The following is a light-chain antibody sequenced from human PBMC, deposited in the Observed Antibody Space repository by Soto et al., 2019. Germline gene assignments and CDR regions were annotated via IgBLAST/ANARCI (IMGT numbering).Light chain of an antibody. CDR1: QSIGRR. CDR2: DAS. CDR3: QQYNGYSRWT. V-gene: IGKV1-5*01. Sequence: EIQLTQSPSTLSASVGDRVTIACRASQSIGRRLAWYQHKPGKAPKLLIWDASSMHSGVPSRFSGSGSGTEFTLTISSLQSDDFAIYYCQQYNGYSRWTFGRGTKVEIK. J-gene: IGKJ1*01.